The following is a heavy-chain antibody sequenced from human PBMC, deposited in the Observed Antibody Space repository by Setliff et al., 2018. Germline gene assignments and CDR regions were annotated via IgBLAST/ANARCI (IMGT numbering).Heavy chain of an antibody. Sequence: GASVKVSCKASGYTFTSYYMHWVRQAPGQGLEWMGIINPSGGSTSYAQKFQGRVTMTRDTSTSTVYMELSSLRSEDTAVYYCATPRSGIIDAFDIWGQGTMVTVS. CDR3: ATPRSGIIDAFDI. CDR1: GYTFTSYY. J-gene: IGHJ3*02. D-gene: IGHD2-15*01. CDR2: INPSGGST. V-gene: IGHV1-46*01.